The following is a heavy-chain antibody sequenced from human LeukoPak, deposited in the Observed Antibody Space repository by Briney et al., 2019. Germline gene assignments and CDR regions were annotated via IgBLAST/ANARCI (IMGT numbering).Heavy chain of an antibody. CDR3: ARKAPSRTSSTLGALPLDAFDI. CDR2: ISGNGGST. Sequence: GGSLRLSCAASGFSFSTYGMHWVRQAPGKGLEYVSAISGNGGSTYYANSVKGRFTISRDNSKNTLYLQMGSLRPEDMAVYYCARKAPSRTSSTLGALPLDAFDIWGQGTLVTVSS. J-gene: IGHJ3*02. V-gene: IGHV3-64*01. D-gene: IGHD2-2*01. CDR1: GFSFSTYG.